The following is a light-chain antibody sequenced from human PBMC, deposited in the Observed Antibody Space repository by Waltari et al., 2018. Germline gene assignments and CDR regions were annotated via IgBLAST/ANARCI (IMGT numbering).Light chain of an antibody. CDR3: AAWDDSLYVV. CDR1: SSHVGRNS. Sequence: QSVLTQQPSASGTPGQTVTIPCSGSSSHVGRNSFYWYQQLPGTAPKLLIYRYDQRPSGVPARFFGSKSGTSASLVITGLRPEDEADYYCAAWDDSLYVVFGGGTRLTV. V-gene: IGLV1-47*01. J-gene: IGLJ2*01. CDR2: RYD.